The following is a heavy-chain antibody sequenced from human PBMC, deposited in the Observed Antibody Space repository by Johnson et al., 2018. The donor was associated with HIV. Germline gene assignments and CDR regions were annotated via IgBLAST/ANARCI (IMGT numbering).Heavy chain of an antibody. CDR3: AKEKDYGAFDI. CDR1: GFIFSTYG. V-gene: IGHV3-30*02. CDR2: IRYDGSNE. J-gene: IGHJ3*02. Sequence: QVLLVESGGGVVQPGGSLRLSCVASGFIFSTYGMHWVRQAPGKGLEWLAFIRYDGSNEYYVDSVKGRFTISRDNSKNTLYLQMNSLRAEDKAMYYCAKEKDYGAFDIWGQGTMVTVSS. D-gene: IGHD3-16*01.